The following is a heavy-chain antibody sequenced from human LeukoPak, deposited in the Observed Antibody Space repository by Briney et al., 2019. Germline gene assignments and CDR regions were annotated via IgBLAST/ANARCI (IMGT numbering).Heavy chain of an antibody. CDR2: ISSDGSNK. V-gene: IGHV3-30*04. J-gene: IGHJ4*02. Sequence: PGGSLRLSCAASGFTFSKNTMHWVRQAPGKGLEWVAVISSDGSNKYYADSVKGRFTISRDNSKNTLYLQMNSLRAEDTAVYYCARDRLRWSRGFDYWGQGTLVTVSS. D-gene: IGHD4-23*01. CDR1: GFTFSKNT. CDR3: ARDRLRWSRGFDY.